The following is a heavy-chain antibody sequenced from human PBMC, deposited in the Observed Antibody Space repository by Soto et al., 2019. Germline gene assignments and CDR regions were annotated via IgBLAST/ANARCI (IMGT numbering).Heavy chain of an antibody. CDR1: GDSFNDYY. CDR2: INPNGGVT. V-gene: IGHV1-2*04. D-gene: IGHD2-15*01. CDR3: ARESGGATATLYYYYFYMDV. J-gene: IGHJ6*03. Sequence: QVQLVQSGAEVRKPGASVTVSCRSSGDSFNDYYIHWVRQAPGQGFEWMGWINPNGGVTKYAQKFQGWVSMTRDTSIRTVYMQLSRLRSDDTAVDYCARESGGATATLYYYYFYMDVWGTGTTVTVSS.